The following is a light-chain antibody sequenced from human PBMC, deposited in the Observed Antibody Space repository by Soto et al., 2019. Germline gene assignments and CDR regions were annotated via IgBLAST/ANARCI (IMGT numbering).Light chain of an antibody. V-gene: IGKV3-15*01. CDR2: GAS. CDR3: QQYNNWALAWT. CDR1: QSVSSN. Sequence: EIVMTQSPATLSVSPGERATLSCRASQSVSSNLAWYQQKPAQAPRLLIYGASTRATGIPARFSGSGSGTEFTLTISSLQSEDFAVYYCQQYNNWALAWTFGPGTKVEIK. J-gene: IGKJ1*01.